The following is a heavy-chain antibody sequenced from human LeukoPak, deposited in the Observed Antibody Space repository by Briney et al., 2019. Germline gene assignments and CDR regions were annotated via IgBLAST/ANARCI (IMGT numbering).Heavy chain of an antibody. J-gene: IGHJ4*02. CDR3: ARRTQYYDFDY. CDR2: INAGNGDT. D-gene: IGHD3-3*01. V-gene: IGHV1-3*01. Sequence: GASVKVSCKASGYTFTSYAMHWVRQAPGQRLEWMGWINAGNGDTKYSQRFQGRVTITRDTSASTAYMELSSLRSEDTAVYYCARRTQYYDFDYWGQGTLVTVSS. CDR1: GYTFTSYA.